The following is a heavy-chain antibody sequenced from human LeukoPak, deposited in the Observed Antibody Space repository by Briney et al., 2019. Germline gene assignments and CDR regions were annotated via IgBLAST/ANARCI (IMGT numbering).Heavy chain of an antibody. J-gene: IGHJ6*02. V-gene: IGHV3-66*01. CDR1: GCIFSSYS. CDR2: IYSGGST. Sequence: PGGSLRLSCAASGCIFSSYSMNWVRQAPGKGLEWVSVIYSGGSTYYSDSVKGRFTFSRDNSKNTLYLQMNSLRAEDTAVYYCAGGIVGATYYYYYYGMDVWGQGATVTVSS. D-gene: IGHD1-26*01. CDR3: AGGIVGATYYYYYYGMDV.